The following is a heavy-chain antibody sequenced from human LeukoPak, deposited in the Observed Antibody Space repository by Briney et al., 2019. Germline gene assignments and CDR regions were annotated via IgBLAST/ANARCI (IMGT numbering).Heavy chain of an antibody. D-gene: IGHD1-26*01. CDR1: GGSISSYY. J-gene: IGHJ4*02. CDR2: IYYSGST. V-gene: IGHV4-59*01. CDR3: ARTRWELPHFDY. Sequence: SETLSLTCTVSGGSISSYYWSCIRQPPGRGPEWIGYIYYSGSTNYNPSLKSRVTISVDTSKNQFSLKLSSVTAADTAVYYCARTRWELPHFDYWGQGTLVTVSS.